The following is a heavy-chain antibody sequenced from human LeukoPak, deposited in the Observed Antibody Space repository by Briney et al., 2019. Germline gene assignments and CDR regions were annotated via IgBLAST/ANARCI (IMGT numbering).Heavy chain of an antibody. CDR3: ARDSPKGAVAGILDY. CDR1: GFTFSSYW. V-gene: IGHV3-7*01. J-gene: IGHJ4*02. D-gene: IGHD6-19*01. CDR2: IKQDGSEK. Sequence: PGGSLRLSCAASGFTFSSYWMSWVRQAPGKGLEWVANIKQDGSEKYYVDSVKGRFTISRDNAKNSLYLQMNSLRAEDTAVYYCARDSPKGAVAGILDYWGQGTLVTVSS.